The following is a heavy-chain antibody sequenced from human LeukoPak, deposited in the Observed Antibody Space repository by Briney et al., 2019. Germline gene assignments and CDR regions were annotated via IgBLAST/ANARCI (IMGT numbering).Heavy chain of an antibody. CDR2: IYYSGST. Sequence: SETLSLTCTVSGGSITSGGYFWTWIRQHPGKGLEWIGYIYYSGSTCYNPSLKSRVTISLDTSENQFSLKLSSVTAADTAVYYCVREDDTTMAFDSWGQGTLVTVSS. V-gene: IGHV4-31*03. D-gene: IGHD5-18*01. CDR3: VREDDTTMAFDS. CDR1: GGSITSGGYF. J-gene: IGHJ4*02.